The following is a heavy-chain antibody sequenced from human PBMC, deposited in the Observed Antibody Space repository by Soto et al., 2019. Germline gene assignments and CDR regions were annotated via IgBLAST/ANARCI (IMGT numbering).Heavy chain of an antibody. Sequence: QVHLVQSGAEVKEPGASVRVSCKASGYTFSSNAIHWVRQAPGQELEWMGWINGGNGYTKYSQNFQDSVTRIRDTSASTSYRGLSSLRSEDTAIFYCARDTYTSGGSPTCAMDVWGQGTTVTVS. CDR3: ARDTYTSGGSPTCAMDV. D-gene: IGHD3-10*01. CDR1: GYTFSSNA. CDR2: INGGNGYT. J-gene: IGHJ6*02. V-gene: IGHV1-3*01.